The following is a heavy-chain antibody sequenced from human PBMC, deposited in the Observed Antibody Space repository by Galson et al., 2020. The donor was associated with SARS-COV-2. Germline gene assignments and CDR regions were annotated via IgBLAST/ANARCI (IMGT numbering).Heavy chain of an antibody. J-gene: IGHJ4*01. D-gene: IGHD3-22*01. CDR2: ISAYHGNT. CDR3: ARDGGYYYDSSGLVDY. Sequence: GESLKISCKASGYTFTSYGISWVRQAPGQGLEWMGWISAYHGNTNYAQKLQGRVTMTTDTSTSTAYMELRSLRSDDTAVYYCARDGGYYYDSSGLVDYWGHGTLVTVSS. CDR1: GYTFTSYG. V-gene: IGHV1-18*04.